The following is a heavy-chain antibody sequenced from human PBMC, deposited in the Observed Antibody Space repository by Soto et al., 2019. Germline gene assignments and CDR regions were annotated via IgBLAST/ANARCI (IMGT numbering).Heavy chain of an antibody. D-gene: IGHD5-12*01. J-gene: IGHJ4*02. Sequence: RGGCLRLAFAASGFLFRGLGMHLVQQSPGTGLVWVSRMFTDVSTTYYADSVKGRFTISRDNAKSTLYLQMNSLRDEDTAVYYCVRGNTGYGNFDSWGQGNLVSGSS. CDR3: VRGNTGYGNFDS. CDR1: GFLFRGLG. V-gene: IGHV3-74*01. CDR2: MFTDVSTT.